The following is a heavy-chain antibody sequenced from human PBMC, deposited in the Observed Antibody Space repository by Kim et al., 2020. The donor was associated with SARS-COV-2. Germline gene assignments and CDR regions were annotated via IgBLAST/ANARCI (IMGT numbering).Heavy chain of an antibody. CDR3: VRDLSAGSNWYNFFDF. D-gene: IGHD6-13*01. CDR2: ISGSSANI. V-gene: IGHV3-48*02. CDR1: GFSFSRCA. Sequence: GGSLRLSCVASGFSFSRCAMNWVRQAPGKGLEWISYISGSSANIHYADSVKGRFTVSRENAENSLYLQMNSLRDEDTALYFCVRDLSAGSNWYNFFDFWGRGTLVTVSS. J-gene: IGHJ4*02.